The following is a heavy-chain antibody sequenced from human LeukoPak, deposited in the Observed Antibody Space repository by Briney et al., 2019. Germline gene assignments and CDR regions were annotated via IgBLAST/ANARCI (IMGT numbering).Heavy chain of an antibody. V-gene: IGHV3-7*05. D-gene: IGHD2/OR15-2a*01. CDR2: IKQDGSEK. Sequence: GGSLRLSCAAPGFTFSSYWMSWVRQAPGKGLEWVANIKQDGSEKYYVDSVKGRFTISRDNAKNSLYLQMNSLRAEDTAVYYCAALESDWGQGTLVTVSS. J-gene: IGHJ4*02. CDR3: AALESD. CDR1: GFTFSSYW.